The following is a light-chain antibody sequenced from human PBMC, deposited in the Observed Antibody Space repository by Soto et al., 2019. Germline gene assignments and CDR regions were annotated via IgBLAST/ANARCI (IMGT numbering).Light chain of an antibody. J-gene: IGKJ1*01. CDR2: DAS. Sequence: EIVLTQSPAILSMSPGERATLSCRASQSVSSYFAWYQQKPGQAPRLLIYDASNRATGVPARLSGSGSGTDFTLTISSLEPEDFALDYCQQRRYWPVTFGQGTKVEIK. CDR1: QSVSSY. CDR3: QQRRYWPVT. V-gene: IGKV3-11*01.